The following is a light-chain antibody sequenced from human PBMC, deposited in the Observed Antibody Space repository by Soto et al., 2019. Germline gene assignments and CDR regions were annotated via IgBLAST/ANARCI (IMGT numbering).Light chain of an antibody. V-gene: IGLV1-51*01. Sequence: QSVLTQPPSVSAAPGQKVTISCSGSSSNIENNYVSWYQRLPGTAPRLIIYDNNKRPSGIPDRFSGSKSGTSATLDITGLQTGDEADYSCGSWDLRLSTVVFGGGTKVTVL. J-gene: IGLJ2*01. CDR1: SSNIENNY. CDR3: GSWDLRLSTVV. CDR2: DNN.